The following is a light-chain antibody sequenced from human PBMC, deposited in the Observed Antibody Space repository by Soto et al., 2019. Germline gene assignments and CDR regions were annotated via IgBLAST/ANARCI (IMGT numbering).Light chain of an antibody. CDR1: QSISYY. J-gene: IGKJ1*01. CDR3: QQSYSTPQT. Sequence: DIQMTPSPSSLSASVGDRVTITCRASQSISYYLNWYQQKPGKAPKLLIHAASSLQSGVPSRFSGSGSGTDFTLTISSLQPEDFATYYCQQSYSTPQTFGQGTKVEIK. V-gene: IGKV1-39*01. CDR2: AAS.